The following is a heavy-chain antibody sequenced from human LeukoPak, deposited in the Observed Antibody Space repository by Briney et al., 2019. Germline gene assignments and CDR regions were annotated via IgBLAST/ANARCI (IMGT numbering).Heavy chain of an antibody. J-gene: IGHJ4*02. CDR1: GGSISSSSYY. CDR2: IYYSGST. CDR3: ARRPSVSPFVKRYFDY. D-gene: IGHD3-16*01. V-gene: IGHV4-39*01. Sequence: TPSETLSLTCTVSGGSISSSSYYWGWIRQPPGKGLEWIGSIYYSGSTYYNPSLKSRVTISVDTSKNQFSLKLSSVTAADTAVYYCARRPSVSPFVKRYFDYWGQGTLVTVSS.